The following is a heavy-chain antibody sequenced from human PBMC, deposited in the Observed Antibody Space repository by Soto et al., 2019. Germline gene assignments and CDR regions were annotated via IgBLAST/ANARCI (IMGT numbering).Heavy chain of an antibody. CDR2: ISGSGGST. J-gene: IGHJ4*02. CDR1: GFTFSSYA. CDR3: AKDYDFWSGYPHPFDY. D-gene: IGHD3-3*01. V-gene: IGHV3-23*01. Sequence: GGSLRLSCAASGFTFSSYAMSWVRQAPGEGLEWVSAISGSGGSTYYADSVKGRFTISRDNSKNTLYLQMNSLRAEDTAVYYCAKDYDFWSGYPHPFDYWGQGTLVTVSS.